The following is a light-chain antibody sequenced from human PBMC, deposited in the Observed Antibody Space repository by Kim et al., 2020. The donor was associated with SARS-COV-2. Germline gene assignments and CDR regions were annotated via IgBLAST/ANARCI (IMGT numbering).Light chain of an antibody. CDR1: QSVLYSSNNKNY. V-gene: IGKV4-1*01. CDR2: WAS. J-gene: IGKJ4*01. Sequence: DIVMTQSSDSLAVSLGERATINCKSSQSVLYSSNNKNYLAWYQQKPGQPPKLLIYWASTRESGVPDRFSGSGSGTDFTLTIISLQAEDVTVYYCQQYYSTPLTFGGGTKVDI. CDR3: QQYYSTPLT.